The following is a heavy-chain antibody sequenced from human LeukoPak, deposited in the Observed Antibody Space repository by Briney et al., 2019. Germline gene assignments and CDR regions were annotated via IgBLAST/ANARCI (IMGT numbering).Heavy chain of an antibody. CDR1: GFTSSVPG. Sequence: GGSLRLSRVAYGFTSSVPGIYWVRQAPGKGLEHVSAISSTGTYTYYANSVRGRFTISRDNSRNTLYLQMGSLRAEDMAVYYSARKPTETSVNAFHPWGQGTMVTVSS. CDR3: ARKPTETSVNAFHP. V-gene: IGHV3-64*01. D-gene: IGHD4-17*01. J-gene: IGHJ3*01. CDR2: ISSTGTYT.